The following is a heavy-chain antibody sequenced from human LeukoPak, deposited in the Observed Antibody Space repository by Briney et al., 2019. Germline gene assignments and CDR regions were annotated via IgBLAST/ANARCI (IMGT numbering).Heavy chain of an antibody. CDR2: IRSKTYGGTA. J-gene: IGHJ4*02. V-gene: IGHV3-49*04. Sequence: GGSLRLSCTASGFTFGDSEMSWVRQAPGKGLEWVGFIRSKTYGGTAEYAASVEGRFTISRDDSKSIAYLQMSSLKTDSTSCYLDYWGRGTLVTVSS. D-gene: IGHD2-2*01. CDR3: Y. CDR1: GFTFGDSE.